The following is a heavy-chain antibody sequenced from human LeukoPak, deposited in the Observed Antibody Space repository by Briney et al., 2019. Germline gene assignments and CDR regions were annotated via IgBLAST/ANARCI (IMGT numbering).Heavy chain of an antibody. V-gene: IGHV1-2*02. J-gene: IGHJ3*02. Sequence: ASLKVSCKASGYTFTGYYMNWVRQAPGQGLEWMGWINPNSGGTNYAQKFQGRVTMTRDTSISTAYMELSRLRSDDTAVYYCARSSGSYYGAFDIWGQGTMVTVSS. CDR2: INPNSGGT. D-gene: IGHD1-26*01. CDR1: GYTFTGYY. CDR3: ARSSGSYYGAFDI.